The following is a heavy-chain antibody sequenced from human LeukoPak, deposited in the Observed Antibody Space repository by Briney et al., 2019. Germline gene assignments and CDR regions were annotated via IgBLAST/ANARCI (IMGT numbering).Heavy chain of an antibody. CDR2: ISYDGSNI. Sequence: GRSLRLSCVASGFDFSIYGMHWVRQAPGKGLEWVAVISYDGSNIYYADSVKGRFTISRDNSENTLYLQMHSLRAEDTAVYHCAKIERYSLGYFDYWGQGTLVIVSS. J-gene: IGHJ4*02. V-gene: IGHV3-30*18. CDR1: GFDFSIYG. CDR3: AKIERYSLGYFDY. D-gene: IGHD5-18*01.